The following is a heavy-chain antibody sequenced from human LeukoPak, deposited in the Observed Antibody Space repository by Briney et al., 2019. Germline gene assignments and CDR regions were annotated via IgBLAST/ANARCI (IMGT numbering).Heavy chain of an antibody. CDR2: ISYDGSNK. CDR3: ARDRGVVVIAISFDY. CDR1: GFTLNGYW. D-gene: IGHD2-21*01. J-gene: IGHJ4*02. V-gene: IGHV3-30-3*01. Sequence: GGSLRLSCAAPGFTLNGYWMHWVRQAPGKGLEWVAVISYDGSNKYYADSVKGRFTISRDNSKNTLYLQMNSLRAEDTAVYYCARDRGVVVIAISFDYWGQGTLVTVSS.